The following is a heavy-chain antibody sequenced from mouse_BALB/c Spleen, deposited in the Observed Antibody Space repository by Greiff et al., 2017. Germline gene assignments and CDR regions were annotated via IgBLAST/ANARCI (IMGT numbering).Heavy chain of an antibody. J-gene: IGHJ3*01. D-gene: IGHD2-4*01. CDR1: GYTFTSYW. CDR2: IAPGSGST. CDR3: AIYYDYPWFAY. Sequence: DLVKPGASVKLSCKASGYTFTSYWINWIKQRPGQGLEWIGRIAPGSGSTYYNEMFKGKATLTVDTSSSTAYIQLSSLSSEDSAVYFCAIYYDYPWFAYWGQGTLVTVSA. V-gene: IGHV1S41*01.